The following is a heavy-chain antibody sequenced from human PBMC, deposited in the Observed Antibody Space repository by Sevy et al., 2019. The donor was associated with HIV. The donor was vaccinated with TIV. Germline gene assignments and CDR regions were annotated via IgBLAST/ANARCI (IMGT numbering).Heavy chain of an antibody. CDR1: GFTIGSNY. CDR3: ARVSVYYYDSSGYYTTGNAFDI. D-gene: IGHD3-22*01. CDR2: IYSGVTT. Sequence: QLGGPLRLSCAASGFTIGSNYMSWVRQAPGKGLEWVSIIYSGVTTSYADSVKGRFTISRDNSKNTLYLQMNSLRAEDTAVYYCARVSVYYYDSSGYYTTGNAFDIWGQGTMVTVSS. J-gene: IGHJ3*02. V-gene: IGHV3-53*01.